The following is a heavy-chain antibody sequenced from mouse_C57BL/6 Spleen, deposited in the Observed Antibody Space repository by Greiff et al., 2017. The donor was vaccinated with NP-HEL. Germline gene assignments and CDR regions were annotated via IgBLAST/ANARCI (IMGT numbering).Heavy chain of an antibody. D-gene: IGHD2-4*01. J-gene: IGHJ1*03. CDR2: ISYDGSN. CDR1: GYSITSGYY. Sequence: EVQLQQSGPGLVKPSQSLSLTCSVTGYSITSGYYWNWIRQFPGNKLEWMGYISYDGSNNYNPSLKNRISITRDTSKNQFFLKLNSVTTEDTATYYCASDDYGWYFDVWGTGTTVTVSS. V-gene: IGHV3-6*01. CDR3: ASDDYGWYFDV.